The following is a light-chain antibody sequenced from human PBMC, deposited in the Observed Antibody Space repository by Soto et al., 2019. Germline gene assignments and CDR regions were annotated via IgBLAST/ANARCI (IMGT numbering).Light chain of an antibody. CDR3: CAYANTNTPYV. CDR1: SSDIGASNY. J-gene: IGLJ1*01. CDR2: DVS. V-gene: IGLV2-11*01. Sequence: QSALTQPRSVSGSPGQSVTVSCTGTSSDIGASNYVSWYQQHPGKAPKVIISDVSKRPSGLPDRFSGSKSGNTASLTISQLLPDDEADYYCCAYANTNTPYVFGTGTKLTVL.